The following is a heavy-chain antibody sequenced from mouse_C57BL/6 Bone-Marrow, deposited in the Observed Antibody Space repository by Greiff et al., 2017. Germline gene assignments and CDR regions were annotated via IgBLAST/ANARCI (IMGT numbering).Heavy chain of an antibody. V-gene: IGHV1-54*01. Sequence: VQLQQSGAELVRPGTSVKVSCKASGYAFTNYLIEWVKQRPGQGLEWIGVINPGSGGTNYNEKFKGKATLTADKSSSTAYMQLSSLTSEDSAVYFCARFYYYGSSLCDYGGQGTTLTVSS. CDR1: GYAFTNYL. CDR2: INPGSGGT. D-gene: IGHD1-1*01. J-gene: IGHJ2*01. CDR3: ARFYYYGSSLCDY.